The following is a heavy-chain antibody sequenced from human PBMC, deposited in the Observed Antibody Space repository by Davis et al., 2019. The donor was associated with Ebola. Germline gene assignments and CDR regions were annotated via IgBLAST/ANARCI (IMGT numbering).Heavy chain of an antibody. J-gene: IGHJ4*02. CDR3: AKEGNIWSDYFDY. CDR2: ISSRGDYT. V-gene: IGHV3-11*06. D-gene: IGHD3-3*01. CDR1: GFVFSNYV. Sequence: GESLKISCAASGFVFSNYVMSWIRQAPGKGLEWISYISSRGDYTNYADSVKGRFTISRDNSKNTLYLQMNSLRADDTAIYYCAKEGNIWSDYFDYWGQGTLVTVSS.